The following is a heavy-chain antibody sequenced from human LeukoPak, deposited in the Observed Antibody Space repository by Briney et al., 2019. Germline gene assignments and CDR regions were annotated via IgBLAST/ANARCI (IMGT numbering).Heavy chain of an antibody. Sequence: GGSLRLSCAASGFTFDDYGMSWVRQAPGKGLEWVATINHDGRETYYVDSVRGRFTIFRDNAKNSMCLQMTSLRAEDTAVYFCVRGDLDHWGQGTLITVSS. CDR2: INHDGRET. V-gene: IGHV3-7*03. J-gene: IGHJ4*02. D-gene: IGHD1-1*01. CDR3: VRGDLDH. CDR1: GFTFDDYG.